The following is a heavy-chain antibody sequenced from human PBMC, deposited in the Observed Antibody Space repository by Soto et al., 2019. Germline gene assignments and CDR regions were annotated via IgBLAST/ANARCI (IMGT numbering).Heavy chain of an antibody. V-gene: IGHV3-33*01. CDR2: VWYDGSHQ. Sequence: QVQVLESGGGVVQPGRSLRLSCAASGFTFSSYGMHWVRQAPGKGLEWVALVWYDGSHQYYTDSVKGRFTISRDNSKNTLYLQMNSLRAEDTAVYYCARDLRRLANAGSELDCWGQGTLVTVSS. D-gene: IGHD1-26*01. CDR1: GFTFSSYG. CDR3: ARDLRRLANAGSELDC. J-gene: IGHJ4*02.